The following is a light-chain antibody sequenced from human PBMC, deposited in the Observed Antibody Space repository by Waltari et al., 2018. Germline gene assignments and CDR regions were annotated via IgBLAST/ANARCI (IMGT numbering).Light chain of an antibody. J-gene: IGKJ4*01. V-gene: IGKV3-20*01. CDR1: QSVNSGY. CDR2: STS. CDR3: QQHVTSPLT. Sequence: IVLTQSPGTLSLSPGERATLSCRASQSVNSGYFAWYQQKPGQAPRLLIYSTSTRATGIPDRFSGSGSGTGFTLNISRLEPEDFAVYYCQQHVTSPLTFGAGTKVEIK.